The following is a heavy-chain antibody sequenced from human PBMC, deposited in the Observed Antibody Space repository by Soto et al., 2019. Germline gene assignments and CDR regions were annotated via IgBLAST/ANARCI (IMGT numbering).Heavy chain of an antibody. J-gene: IGHJ4*02. D-gene: IGHD3-10*01. CDR1: GFSFRNYA. CDR2: LTGSSSNI. Sequence: EVQLLESGGGLVQPGGSVRLSCAASGFSFRNYAMSWVRQAPGKGLEWISTLTGSSSNIYYADSVKGRFAISRDNSRNTLYLQMNSLTAEDTAVYYCANGRATYGLLTHDYWGQGTLVTVSS. CDR3: ANGRATYGLLTHDY. V-gene: IGHV3-23*01.